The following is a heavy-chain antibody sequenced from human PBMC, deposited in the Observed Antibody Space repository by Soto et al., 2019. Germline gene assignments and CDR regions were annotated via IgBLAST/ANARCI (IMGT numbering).Heavy chain of an antibody. Sequence: TSATLSLTCAVSGYSISGGFYWVWIRQPPWKGLEWIGSIYHGGSSYFNPSLKSRATISMDTSENQFSLKLTSVTAADTAIYFCANRVDVLAPWNWGQGTLVTVSS. CDR1: GYSISGGFY. CDR3: ANRVDVLAPWN. V-gene: IGHV4-38-2*01. J-gene: IGHJ4*02. D-gene: IGHD3-9*01. CDR2: IYHGGSS.